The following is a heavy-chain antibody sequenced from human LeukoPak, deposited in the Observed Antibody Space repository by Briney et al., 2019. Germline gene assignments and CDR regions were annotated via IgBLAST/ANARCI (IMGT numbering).Heavy chain of an antibody. Sequence: SETLSLTCTVSGGSISSYYWSWIRQPPGKGLEWIGYIYYSGSTNYNPSLKSRVTISVGTSKNQFSLKLSSVTAADTAVYYCARRAVAGTFDYWGQRTLVTVSS. CDR2: IYYSGST. J-gene: IGHJ4*02. CDR3: ARRAVAGTFDY. D-gene: IGHD6-19*01. CDR1: GGSISSYY. V-gene: IGHV4-59*01.